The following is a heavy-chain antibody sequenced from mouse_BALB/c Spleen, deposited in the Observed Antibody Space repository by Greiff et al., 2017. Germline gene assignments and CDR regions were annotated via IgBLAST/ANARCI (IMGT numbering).Heavy chain of an antibody. CDR1: GFSLTSYG. CDR2: IWSGGST. V-gene: IGHV2-2*02. D-gene: IGHD1-1*01. CDR3: ARTYGSSYGFAY. Sequence: VHLVESGPGLVQPSQSLSITCTVSGFSLTSYGVHWVRQSPGKGLEWLGVIWSGGSTDYNAAFISRLSISKDNSKSQVFFKMNSLQANDTAIYYCARTYGSSYGFAYWGQGTLVTVSA. J-gene: IGHJ3*01.